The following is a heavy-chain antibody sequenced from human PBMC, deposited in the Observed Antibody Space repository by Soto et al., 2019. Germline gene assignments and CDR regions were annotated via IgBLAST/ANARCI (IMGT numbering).Heavy chain of an antibody. CDR1: GFTFSSYS. Sequence: EVQLVESGGGLVKPGGSLRLSCAASGFTFSSYSMNWVRQAPGKGLEWVSSISSSSSYIYYADSVKGLFTISRDNAKNSLYLQMNSLRAEDTAVYYCARDLEYGDYVGWFDPWGQGTLVTVSS. CDR2: ISSSSSYI. D-gene: IGHD4-17*01. V-gene: IGHV3-21*01. CDR3: ARDLEYGDYVGWFDP. J-gene: IGHJ5*02.